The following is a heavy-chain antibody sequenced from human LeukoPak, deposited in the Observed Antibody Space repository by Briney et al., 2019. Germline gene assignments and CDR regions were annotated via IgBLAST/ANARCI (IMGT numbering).Heavy chain of an antibody. CDR1: EFSLPTRGVG. CDR3: AHRYYDFLSGYYYFDF. Sequence: SGPTLVNPPQTLTLTFTFSEFSLPTRGVGVGWIRQPPGKALEWLALIYWNDDKRYSPSRKSRRTITKDASKNQVALTMTNMDPVDTATYYCAHRYYDFLSGYYYFDFWGQGTLVTVSS. J-gene: IGHJ4*02. D-gene: IGHD3-3*01. CDR2: IYWNDDK. V-gene: IGHV2-5*01.